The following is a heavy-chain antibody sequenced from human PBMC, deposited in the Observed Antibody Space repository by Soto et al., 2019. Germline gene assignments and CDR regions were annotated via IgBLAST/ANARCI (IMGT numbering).Heavy chain of an antibody. Sequence: GGALRHSCAAAGFTFSSDALYWVRQAPGKGLEWVAVISYDGSNKYYADSVKGRFTISRDNSKNTLYLQMNSLRAEDTAVYYCASEIQLLFDYWGQGTLVTVSS. D-gene: IGHD5-18*01. CDR3: ASEIQLLFDY. J-gene: IGHJ4*01. CDR1: GFTFSSDA. V-gene: IGHV3-30-3*01. CDR2: ISYDGSNK.